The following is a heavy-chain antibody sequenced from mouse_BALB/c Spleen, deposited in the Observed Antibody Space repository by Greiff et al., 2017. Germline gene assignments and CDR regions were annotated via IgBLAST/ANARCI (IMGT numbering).Heavy chain of an antibody. V-gene: IGHV2-6-7*01. CDR1: GFSLTGYG. Sequence: VKLMESGPGLVAPSQSLSITCTVSGFSLTGYGVNWVRQPPGKGLEWLGMIWGDGSTDYNSALKSRLSISKDNSKSQVFLKMNSLQTDDTARYYCAREIYYGNYEGYFDYWGQGTTLTVSS. CDR2: IWGDGST. CDR3: AREIYYGNYEGYFDY. D-gene: IGHD2-1*01. J-gene: IGHJ2*01.